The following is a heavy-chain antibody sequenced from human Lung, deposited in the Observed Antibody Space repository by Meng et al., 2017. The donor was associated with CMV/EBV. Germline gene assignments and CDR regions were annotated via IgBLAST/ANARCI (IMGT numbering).Heavy chain of an antibody. J-gene: IGHJ4*02. CDR3: ARGEFRSSSSLYY. V-gene: IGHV3-49*04. D-gene: IGHD6-6*01. CDR1: LFTFGDYP. Sequence: SLFTFGDYPMTWVRQAPGKGLEWIGFIRNKGYGGTTEYAASVKGRFTISRDDSRSIAYLQMNSLKIEDTAVYFCARGEFRSSSSLYYWGQGTLVTVSS. CDR2: IRNKGYGGTT.